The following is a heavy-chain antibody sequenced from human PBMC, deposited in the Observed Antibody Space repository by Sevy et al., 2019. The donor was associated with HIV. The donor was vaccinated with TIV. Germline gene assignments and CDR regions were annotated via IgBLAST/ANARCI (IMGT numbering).Heavy chain of an antibody. CDR3: AKRGYYDRSGYGPFSY. J-gene: IGHJ4*02. CDR1: GFIFSDYA. V-gene: IGHV3-23*01. CDR2: ISGSGDNT. Sequence: GGSLRLSCAASGFIFSDYAMSWVRQAPGEGLEWVSGISGSGDNTYYANSVKGRFTITRDNSKTTLFLQMNSLSAEDTAVYYCAKRGYYDRSGYGPFSYWGQGTQVTVSS. D-gene: IGHD3-22*01.